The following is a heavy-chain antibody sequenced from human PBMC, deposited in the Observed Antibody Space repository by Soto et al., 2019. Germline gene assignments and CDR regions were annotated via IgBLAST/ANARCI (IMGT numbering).Heavy chain of an antibody. CDR3: ARDRRIAVAGTEFDP. CDR1: GGTFSSYA. V-gene: IGHV1-69*12. CDR2: IIPIFGTA. J-gene: IGHJ5*02. Sequence: QVQLVQSGAEVKKPGSSVKVSCKASGGTFSSYAISWVRQAPGQGLEWMGGIIPIFGTANYAQKFQGRVKITGDESKSTAYMELSSLRSEDTAVYYCARDRRIAVAGTEFDPWGQGTLVTVSS. D-gene: IGHD6-19*01.